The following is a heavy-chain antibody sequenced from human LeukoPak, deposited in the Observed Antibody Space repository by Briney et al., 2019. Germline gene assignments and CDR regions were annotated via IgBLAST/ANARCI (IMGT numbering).Heavy chain of an antibody. CDR2: IKQDGSEM. CDR1: GFTFSSFW. CDR3: ARDRSRCVY. V-gene: IGHV3-7*01. Sequence: PGGSLRLSCAASGFTFSSFWMTWVRQAPGKGLEWVANIKQDGSEMYYVDSVKGRFTISRDNAKNSLYLQVNSLRAEDTAVYYCARDRSRCVYWGQGTLVTVSS. D-gene: IGHD3-10*01. J-gene: IGHJ4*02.